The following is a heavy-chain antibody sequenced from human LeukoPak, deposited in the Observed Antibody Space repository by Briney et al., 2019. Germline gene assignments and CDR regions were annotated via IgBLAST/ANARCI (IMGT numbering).Heavy chain of an antibody. CDR1: GGTFSSYA. J-gene: IGHJ4*02. V-gene: IGHV1-69*04. D-gene: IGHD1-26*01. Sequence: ASVKLSCKASGGTFSSYAISWVRQAPGQGLEWMGRIIPIFGIANYAEKFQGRVTITADKSTSTAYMELSSLRSEDTAVYYCAESPLGATSVNFDYWGQGTLVTVSS. CDR2: IIPIFGIA. CDR3: AESPLGATSVNFDY.